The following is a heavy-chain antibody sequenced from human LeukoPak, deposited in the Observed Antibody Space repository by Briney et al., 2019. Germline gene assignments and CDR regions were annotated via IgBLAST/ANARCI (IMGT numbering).Heavy chain of an antibody. CDR3: ARQRVGYSYGDYYYYMDV. CDR2: IYTSGST. J-gene: IGHJ6*03. Sequence: SETLSLTCTVSGGSISSYYWSWIRQPPGKGLEWIGNIYTSGSTNYNPSLKSRVTISVDTSKNQFSLKLSSVTAADTAVYYCARQRVGYSYGDYYYYMDVWGKGTTVTVSS. D-gene: IGHD5-18*01. V-gene: IGHV4-4*09. CDR1: GGSISSYY.